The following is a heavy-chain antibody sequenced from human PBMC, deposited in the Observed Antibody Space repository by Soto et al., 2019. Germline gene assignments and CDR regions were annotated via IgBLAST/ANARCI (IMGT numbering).Heavy chain of an antibody. Sequence: PGGSLRLSCAASGFTFSSYAMHWVRQAPGRGLEYVSAISSNGGSTYYANSVKGRFTISRDNSKNTLHLQMGSLRAEDMAVYYCARFAFLRAPLLGNWIDPGGQATLVTVSS. CDR2: ISSNGGST. CDR3: ARFAFLRAPLLGNWIDP. D-gene: IGHD2-21*01. J-gene: IGHJ5*02. V-gene: IGHV3-64*01. CDR1: GFTFSSYA.